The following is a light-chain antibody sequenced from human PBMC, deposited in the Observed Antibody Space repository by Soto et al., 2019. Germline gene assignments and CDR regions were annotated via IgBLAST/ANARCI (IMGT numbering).Light chain of an antibody. CDR3: QQYGSPLT. V-gene: IGKV3-20*01. CDR1: QSVRSNY. CDR2: GAS. J-gene: IGKJ4*01. Sequence: EIVLTQSPGTLSWSPGERATLSCRASQSVRSNYLAWYQQKPGQAPRLLIYGASSRATGIPDRFSGSGSGTDFTLTISRLEPEDFAVHYCQQYGSPLTIGGGTKVEIK.